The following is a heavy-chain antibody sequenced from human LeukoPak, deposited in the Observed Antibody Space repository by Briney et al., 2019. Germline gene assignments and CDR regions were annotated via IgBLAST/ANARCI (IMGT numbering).Heavy chain of an antibody. J-gene: IGHJ5*02. V-gene: IGHV4-34*01. CDR3: ARGSRPYYDFWSGYLGTHWFDP. D-gene: IGHD3-3*01. CDR1: GGSFSGYY. CDR2: INHSGST. Sequence: SETLSLTCAVYGGSFSGYYWSWIRQPPGKGLEWIGEINHSGSTNYNPSLKSRVTISVDTSKNQFSLKLSSVTAADTAVYYCARGSRPYYDFWSGYLGTHWFDPWGQGTLVTVSS.